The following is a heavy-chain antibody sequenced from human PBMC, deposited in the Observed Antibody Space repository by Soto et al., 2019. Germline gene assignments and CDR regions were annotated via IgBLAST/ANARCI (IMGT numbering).Heavy chain of an antibody. J-gene: IGHJ5*02. Sequence: PGGSLRLSCAASGFIFSGSAMHWVRQAPGKGPEWVGRIRSKVNTYATVYAASVKGRFTISRDDSRNTAYLQMNSLKTEDTAVYYCTRHEAYCGGDCHKFDWFAPWGPGTLVTVSS. D-gene: IGHD2-21*02. V-gene: IGHV3-73*01. CDR3: TRHEAYCGGDCHKFDWFAP. CDR1: GFIFSGSA. CDR2: IRSKVNTYAT.